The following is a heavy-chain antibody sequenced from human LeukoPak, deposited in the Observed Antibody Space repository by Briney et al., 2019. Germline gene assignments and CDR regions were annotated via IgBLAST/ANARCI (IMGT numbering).Heavy chain of an antibody. CDR3: AILGTSQLFDY. CDR2: TSGSGGST. J-gene: IGHJ4*02. D-gene: IGHD7-27*01. Sequence: GGSLRLSCAASGFTFSSYAMSWVRQAPGKGLEWVSATSGSGGSTYYADSVKGRFTISRDNSKNTLYLQMNSLRAEDTAVYYCAILGTSQLFDYWGQGTLVTVSS. CDR1: GFTFSSYA. V-gene: IGHV3-23*01.